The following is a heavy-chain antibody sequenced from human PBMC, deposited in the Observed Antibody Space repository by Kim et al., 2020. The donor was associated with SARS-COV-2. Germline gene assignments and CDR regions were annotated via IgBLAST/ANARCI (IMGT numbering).Heavy chain of an antibody. CDR3: AKLREYWNGYNAFGN. D-gene: IGHD3-3*01. Sequence: GGSLRLSCEASGFSFSTYAMHWVRQAPGKGLEWLAAVWYDGNKKYYSDSVKGRFTIYRDNSRNTLYLQMSSLRVGDTAVYYCAKLREYWNGYNAFGNWG. CDR2: VWYDGNKK. CDR1: GFSFSTYA. V-gene: IGHV3-33*06. J-gene: IGHJ4*01.